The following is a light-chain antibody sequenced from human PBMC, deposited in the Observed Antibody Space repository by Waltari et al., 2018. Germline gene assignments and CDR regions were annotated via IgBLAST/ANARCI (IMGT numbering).Light chain of an antibody. CDR1: NIGDKS. V-gene: IGLV3-21*01. CDR3: QVWDSSSDHHVV. CDR2: YDS. Sequence: SYVMTQTPSLSVAPGKTARITWGGNNIGDKSEQWDQQKPGQAPVLVIYYDSDRPSDIPERFSGSNSGNRATLTISRVEAGDEADYYCQVWDSSSDHHVVFGGGTKLTVL. J-gene: IGLJ2*01.